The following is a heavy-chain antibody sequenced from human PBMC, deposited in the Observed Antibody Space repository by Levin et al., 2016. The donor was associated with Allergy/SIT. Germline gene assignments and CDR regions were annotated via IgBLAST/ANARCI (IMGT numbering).Heavy chain of an antibody. Sequence: GGSLRLSCAASEFTFSSFAMNWVRQAPGKGLEWVSSISTSGGSTYYADSVKGRFTVSRDTSANMMFLQMNSLRAEDTAVYYCVKDSGAYSSGWFDSWGQGTVVTV. CDR2: ISTSGGST. CDR3: VKDSGAYSSGWFDS. V-gene: IGHV3-23*01. D-gene: IGHD2-15*01. J-gene: IGHJ5*01. CDR1: EFTFSSFA.